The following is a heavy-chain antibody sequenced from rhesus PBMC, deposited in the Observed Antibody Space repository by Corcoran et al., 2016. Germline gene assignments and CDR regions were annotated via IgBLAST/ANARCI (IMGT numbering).Heavy chain of an antibody. Sequence: QVQLQESGPGVVKPSETLSLTCAVSGGSISDSYRWSWIRQPPGKGLEWIGYIDGLSTGTTHNPPLKSRVTSSKDTSKNQFSLKLRSVTAADTAVYYGAITKFERQLTNWGQGVLVTVSS. J-gene: IGHJ4*01. CDR2: IDGLSTGT. V-gene: IGHV4S10*01. CDR1: GGSISDSYR. D-gene: IGHD6-25*01. CDR3: AITKFERQLTN.